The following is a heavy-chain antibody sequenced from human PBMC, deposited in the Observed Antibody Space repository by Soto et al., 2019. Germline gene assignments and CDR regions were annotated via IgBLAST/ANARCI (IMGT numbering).Heavy chain of an antibody. Sequence: EVQLVESGGGLVQPGRSLRLSCAASGFTFDDYAMHWVRQAPGKGLEWVSGISWNSGSIGYADSVKGRFTISRDNAKNSLYLQMNSLRAEDTALYYCAKDRSSSGWFGPFDYWGHGTLVTVSS. CDR1: GFTFDDYA. CDR2: ISWNSGSI. D-gene: IGHD6-19*01. J-gene: IGHJ4*01. V-gene: IGHV3-9*01. CDR3: AKDRSSSGWFGPFDY.